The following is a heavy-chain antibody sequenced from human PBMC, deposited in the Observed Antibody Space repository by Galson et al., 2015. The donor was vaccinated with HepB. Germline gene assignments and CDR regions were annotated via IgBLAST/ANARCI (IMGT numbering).Heavy chain of an antibody. CDR3: ARGAFASEAPRATGWFDS. D-gene: IGHD2-15*01. V-gene: IGHV3-53*01. J-gene: IGHJ5*01. CDR1: GLTVSSNE. CDR2: IYRDGDT. Sequence: SLRLSCAPSGLTVSSNEMSWVRQAPGKGLEWVSVIYRDGDTDYADSVKGRFTISRDNSGNTLYLQLNSLRTEDTAVYYCARGAFASEAPRATGWFDSWRQGTLVPVSS.